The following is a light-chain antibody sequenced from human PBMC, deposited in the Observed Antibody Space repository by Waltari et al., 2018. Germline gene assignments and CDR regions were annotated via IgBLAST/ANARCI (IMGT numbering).Light chain of an antibody. CDR3: QHYDSYQYA. Sequence: IQVTQSPSTLSASVGDRVIITCRTSESVNRHLAWYQQKPGRAPNLLIYKASTLETGAPSKFSGSGSGTEFSLTITNLQRDDFATYFCQHYDSYQYAFGPGTKLEIK. CDR1: ESVNRH. CDR2: KAS. V-gene: IGKV1-5*03. J-gene: IGKJ2*01.